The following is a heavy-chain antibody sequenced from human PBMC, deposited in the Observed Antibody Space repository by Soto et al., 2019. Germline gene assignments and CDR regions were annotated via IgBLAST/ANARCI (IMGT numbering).Heavy chain of an antibody. J-gene: IGHJ5*02. D-gene: IGHD6-13*01. Sequence: GVLRLSCAASGFTFSSYAMSWVRQAPGKGLEWVSAISGSGGSTYYADSVKGRFTISRDNSKDTLYLQMNSLRAEDTAVYYCAKDRRAAAGYWFDPWGQGTLVTVSS. CDR2: ISGSGGST. CDR1: GFTFSSYA. CDR3: AKDRRAAAGYWFDP. V-gene: IGHV3-23*01.